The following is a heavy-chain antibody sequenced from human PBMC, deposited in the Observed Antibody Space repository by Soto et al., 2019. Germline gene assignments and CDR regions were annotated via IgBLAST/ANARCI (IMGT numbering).Heavy chain of an antibody. V-gene: IGHV3-11*01. CDR2: TGRSLYRI. D-gene: IGHD3-9*01. CDR3: ARDNRSFLNGYYRRYDYYGMDV. J-gene: IGHJ6*02. Sequence: HVQLVESGGGLVEPGGSLRLSCAASGFSFSDYYVNWIRQAPGKGLEWISYTGRSLYRIYYADSVKGRFSISRDSDKNSVFLQMKSLRVEDTAVYYCARDNRSFLNGYYRRYDYYGMDVWGRGTTVIVSS. CDR1: GFSFSDYY.